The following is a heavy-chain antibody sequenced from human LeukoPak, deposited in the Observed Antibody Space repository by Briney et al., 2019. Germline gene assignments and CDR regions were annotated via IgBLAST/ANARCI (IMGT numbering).Heavy chain of an antibody. D-gene: IGHD3-3*01. J-gene: IGHJ4*02. CDR3: ARVGERITIFGVATTPPDY. V-gene: IGHV4-34*01. CDR1: GGSFSGYY. CDR2: INHSGST. Sequence: PSETLSLTCAVYGGSFSGYYWSWIRQPPGKGLEWIGEINHSGSTNYNPSLKSRVTISVDTSKNQFSLKLSSVTAADTAVYYCARVGERITIFGVATTPPDYWGQGTLVTVSS.